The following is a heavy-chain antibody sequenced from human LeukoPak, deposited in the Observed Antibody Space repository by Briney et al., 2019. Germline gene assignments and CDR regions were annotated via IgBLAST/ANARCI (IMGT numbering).Heavy chain of an antibody. V-gene: IGHV3-11*01. CDR3: ATYSGVHHKTFDD. CDR1: GLRFSDYY. J-gene: IGHJ4*02. Sequence: GSLRLSCAASGLRFSDYYVSWIRQAPGKGLQWVSYISSGGDIMHYADSVKGRFTSSRDDAKNSGYLEMNSLGAEDTALYYCATYSGVHHKTFDDWGQGTLVTVSS. D-gene: IGHD1-26*01. CDR2: ISSGGDIM.